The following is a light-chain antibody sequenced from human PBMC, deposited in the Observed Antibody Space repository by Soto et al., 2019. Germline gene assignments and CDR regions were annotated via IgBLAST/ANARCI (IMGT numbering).Light chain of an antibody. CDR1: QGISTY. CDR2: GAS. V-gene: IGKV1-27*01. CDR3: QKYDSAPWT. Sequence: EIQMTQSPSSLSSSVGDRVTITCRASQGISTYLAWYQQKPGKVPKLLIYGASTLQSGVPSRLSGSGSGTDFTLIINRLQPEDVATYYCQKYDSAPWTFGQGTKVEIK. J-gene: IGKJ1*01.